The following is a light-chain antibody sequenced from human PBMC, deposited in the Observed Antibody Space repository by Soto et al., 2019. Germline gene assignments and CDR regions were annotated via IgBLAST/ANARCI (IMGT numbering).Light chain of an antibody. CDR2: DAT. CDR3: QQYSSYWP. V-gene: IGKV1-5*01. J-gene: IGKJ1*01. CDR1: QSISRW. Sequence: DIQIPQSRSTLSASVGASVTITCRASQSISRWLAWYQQKPGKAPKLLIHDATSLESGVPSRFSGSGSGTEFTLTISSLQPDDFATYYCQQYSSYWPFAQGTKVDIK.